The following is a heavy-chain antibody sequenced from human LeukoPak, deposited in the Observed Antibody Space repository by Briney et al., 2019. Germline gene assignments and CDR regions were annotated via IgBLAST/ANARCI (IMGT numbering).Heavy chain of an antibody. J-gene: IGHJ4*02. Sequence: SETLSPTCTVSGGSISSYYWSWIRQPPGKGLEWIGYIYYSGSTNYNPSLKSRVTISIDTSRNQMSLKLYSMTAADTAMYYCARGSTRADDYWGQGILVTVS. V-gene: IGHV4-59*01. CDR1: GGSISSYY. CDR2: IYYSGST. D-gene: IGHD2/OR15-2a*01. CDR3: ARGSTRADDY.